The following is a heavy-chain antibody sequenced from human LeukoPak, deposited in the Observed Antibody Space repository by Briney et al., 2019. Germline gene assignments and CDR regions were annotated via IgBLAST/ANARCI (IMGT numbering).Heavy chain of an antibody. V-gene: IGHV3-30*02. Sequence: GGSLRLSCAASGFTFSSYGMHWVRQAPGKGLEWVAFIRYDGSNKYYADSVKGRFTISRDNSKNTLYLQMNSLRAEDTAVYYCAKDRYGDQNRFDPWGQVTLVTVSS. D-gene: IGHD4-17*01. CDR2: IRYDGSNK. CDR1: GFTFSSYG. J-gene: IGHJ5*02. CDR3: AKDRYGDQNRFDP.